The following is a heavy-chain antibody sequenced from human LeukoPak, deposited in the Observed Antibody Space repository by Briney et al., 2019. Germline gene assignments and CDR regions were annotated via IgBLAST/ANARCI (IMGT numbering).Heavy chain of an antibody. V-gene: IGHV4-59*01. CDR2: IYYSGST. D-gene: IGHD1-1*01. Sequence: SETLSLTCTVSGGSISSYYWSWIRQPPGKGLEWIGYIYYSGSTNYNPSLKSRVTISVDTSKNQFSLKLSSVTAADTAVYYCARDLYSTNYHYGMDVWGQGTMVTVSS. J-gene: IGHJ6*02. CDR3: ARDLYSTNYHYGMDV. CDR1: GGSISSYY.